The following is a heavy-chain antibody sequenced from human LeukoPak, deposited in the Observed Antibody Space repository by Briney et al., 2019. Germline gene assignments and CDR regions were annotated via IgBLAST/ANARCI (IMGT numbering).Heavy chain of an antibody. J-gene: IGHJ4*02. CDR1: GYSISSGYY. V-gene: IGHV4-38-2*02. Sequence: SETLSLTCTVSGYSISSGYYWGWIRQPPGKGLEWIGSIYHSGITYYNPSLKSRVTISVDTSKNQFSLKLSSVTAADTAVYYCARDPYLDSSVGGYWGQGTLVTVSS. D-gene: IGHD3-22*01. CDR3: ARDPYLDSSVGGY. CDR2: IYHSGIT.